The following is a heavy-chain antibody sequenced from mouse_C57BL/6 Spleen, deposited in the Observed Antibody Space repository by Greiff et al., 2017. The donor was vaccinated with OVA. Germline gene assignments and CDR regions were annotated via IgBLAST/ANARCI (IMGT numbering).Heavy chain of an antibody. CDR1: GYTFTSYW. Sequence: QVQLQQPGAELVKPGASVKLSCKASGYTFTSYWMQWVKQRPGQGLEWIGEIDPSDSYTNYNQKFKGKATLTVDPSSSTAYMQLSSLTSEDSAVYYCARRTGSYYFDYWGKGTTLTVSS. V-gene: IGHV1-50*01. D-gene: IGHD4-1*01. J-gene: IGHJ2*01. CDR3: ARRTGSYYFDY. CDR2: IDPSDSYT.